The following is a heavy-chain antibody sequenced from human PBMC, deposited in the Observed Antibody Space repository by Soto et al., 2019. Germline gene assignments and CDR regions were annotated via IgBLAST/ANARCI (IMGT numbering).Heavy chain of an antibody. J-gene: IGHJ6*03. CDR3: ARVPDSGYDLNYYYYMDV. CDR1: GGSVSSGSYY. V-gene: IGHV4-61*01. D-gene: IGHD5-12*01. Sequence: SETLSLTCTVSGGSVSSGSYYWSWIRQPPGKGLEWIGYIYYSGSTNYNPSLKSRVTISVDTSKNQFSLKLSSVTAADTAVYYCARVPDSGYDLNYYYYMDVWGKGTTVTVSS. CDR2: IYYSGST.